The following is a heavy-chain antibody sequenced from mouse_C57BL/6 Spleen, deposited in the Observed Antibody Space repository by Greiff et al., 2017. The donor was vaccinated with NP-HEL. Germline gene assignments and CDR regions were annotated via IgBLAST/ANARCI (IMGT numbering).Heavy chain of an antibody. CDR1: GYTFTSYW. CDR3: ARWGDYGSSYGY. CDR2: IDPSDSYT. V-gene: IGHV1-69*01. J-gene: IGHJ2*01. Sequence: VQLQQPGAELVMPGASVKLSCKASGYTFTSYWMHWVKQRPGQGLEWIGEIDPSDSYTNYNQKFKGKSTLTVDKSSSTAYMQLSSLTSEDSAVYYCARWGDYGSSYGYWGQGTTLTVST. D-gene: IGHD1-1*01.